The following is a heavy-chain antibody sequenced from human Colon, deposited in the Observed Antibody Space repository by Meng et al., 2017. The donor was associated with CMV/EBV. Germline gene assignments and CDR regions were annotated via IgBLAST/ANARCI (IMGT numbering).Heavy chain of an antibody. V-gene: IGHV3-21*01. D-gene: IGHD1-1*01. J-gene: IGHJ3*01. CDR1: GFNFNTFS. CDR2: ISSGSTYI. Sequence: GESLKISCEASGFNFNTFSMNWVRQAPGKGLEWLSSISSGSTYIYYANSLEGRFTVSRDNAKNSLYLQLNSLRANDTAVYYCARDFQNDGNALDVWGQGAMVTVSS. CDR3: ARDFQNDGNALDV.